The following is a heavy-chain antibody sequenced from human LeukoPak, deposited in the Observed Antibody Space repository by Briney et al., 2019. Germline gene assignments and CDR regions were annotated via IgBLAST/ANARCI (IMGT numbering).Heavy chain of an antibody. CDR3: ARGPDNYYDTPSDY. CDR1: GGSISSYY. CDR2: IYYSGST. V-gene: IGHV4-59*12. Sequence: TSETLSLTCTVSGGSISSYYWSWIRQPPGKGLEWIGYIYYSGSTNYNPSLKSRVTISLDTSKKQFSLKLNSVTAADTAVYYCARGPDNYYDTPSDYWGQGTLVTVSS. J-gene: IGHJ4*02. D-gene: IGHD3-22*01.